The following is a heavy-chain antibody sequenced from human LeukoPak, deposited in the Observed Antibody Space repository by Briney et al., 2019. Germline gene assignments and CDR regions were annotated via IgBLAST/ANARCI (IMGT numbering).Heavy chain of an antibody. J-gene: IGHJ1*01. CDR3: ARDREVPTPDEYFEH. V-gene: IGHV3-7*01. Sequence: PGGSLRLSCAASGFTFSTYWMTWVRQAPGKGLEWVANIKQDGSEKYYVDSVKGRFTVSRDNAKNSMFLLMNSLRADDTAVYYCARDREVPTPDEYFEHWGQGTLVTVSS. CDR2: IKQDGSEK. D-gene: IGHD5-24*01. CDR1: GFTFSTYW.